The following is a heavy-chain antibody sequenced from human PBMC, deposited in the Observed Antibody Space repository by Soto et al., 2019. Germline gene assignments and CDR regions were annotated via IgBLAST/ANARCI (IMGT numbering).Heavy chain of an antibody. J-gene: IGHJ4*02. D-gene: IGHD6-19*01. CDR2: ISAYNGNT. CDR1: GYTFTSYG. CDR3: ARHGFVGTGWYYFDY. V-gene: IGHV1-18*01. Sequence: GASVKVSCKASGYTFTSYGISWVRQAPGQGLEWMGWISAYNGNTNYAQKLQGRVTMTTDTSTSTAYMELRSLRSDDTAVYYCARHGFVGTGWYYFDYWGQGTLVTVSS.